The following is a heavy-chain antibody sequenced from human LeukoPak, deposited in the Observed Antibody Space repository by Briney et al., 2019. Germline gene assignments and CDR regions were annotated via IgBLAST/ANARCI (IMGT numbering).Heavy chain of an antibody. J-gene: IGHJ1*01. CDR2: ISGSGDST. D-gene: IGHD3-22*01. V-gene: IGHV3-23*01. Sequence: GGSLRLSCASSGFIFSSYAMSWVRQAPGKGLEWVSAISGSGDSTYYADSVKGRSTISRDNSKNTLYLKMNSLRAEDTAVYYCAKGAYDSSGYYSAEYFQHWGQGTLVTVSS. CDR3: AKGAYDSSGYYSAEYFQH. CDR1: GFIFSSYA.